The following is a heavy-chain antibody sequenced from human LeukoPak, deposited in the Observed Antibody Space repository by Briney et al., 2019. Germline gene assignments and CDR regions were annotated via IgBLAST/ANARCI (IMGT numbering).Heavy chain of an antibody. CDR1: GGSISSGGYY. Sequence: SQTLSLTCTVSGGSISSGGYYWSWIRQHPGKGLEWIGYIYYSGGTYYNPSLKSRVTISVDTSKNQFSLKLSSVTAADTAVYYCARARAPYYYDSSGYHFDYWGQGTLVTVSS. D-gene: IGHD3-22*01. CDR3: ARARAPYYYDSSGYHFDY. V-gene: IGHV4-31*03. CDR2: IYYSGGT. J-gene: IGHJ4*02.